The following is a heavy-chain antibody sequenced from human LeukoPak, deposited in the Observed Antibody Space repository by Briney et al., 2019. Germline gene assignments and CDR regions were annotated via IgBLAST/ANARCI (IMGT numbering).Heavy chain of an antibody. CDR3: AIGSLWFP. CDR2: INHSGST. CDR1: GGSFSGYY. J-gene: IGHJ5*02. Sequence: SETLSLTCAVYGGSFSGYYWSWIRQPPGKGLEWIGEINHSGSTNYNPSLKSRVTISVDTSKNQFSLKLSSVTAADTAVYYCAIGSLWFPWGQGTLVTVSS. V-gene: IGHV4-34*01. D-gene: IGHD3-10*01.